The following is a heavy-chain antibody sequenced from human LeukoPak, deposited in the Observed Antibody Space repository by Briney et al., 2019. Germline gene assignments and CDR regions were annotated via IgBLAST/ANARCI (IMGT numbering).Heavy chain of an antibody. D-gene: IGHD6-6*01. CDR2: ISSSSSTI. CDR1: GFTFSSYS. V-gene: IGHV3-48*01. CDR3: ARDKQLVRYYYYGMDV. J-gene: IGHJ6*02. Sequence: AGGSLRLSCAASGFTFSSYSMNWVRQAPGKGLEWVSYISSSSSTIYYADSVKGRFTISRDNAKNSLYLQMNSLRAEVTAVYYCARDKQLVRYYYYGMDVWGQGITVTVSS.